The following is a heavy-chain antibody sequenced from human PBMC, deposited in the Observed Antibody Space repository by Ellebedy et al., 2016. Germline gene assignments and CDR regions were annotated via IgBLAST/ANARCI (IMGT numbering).Heavy chain of an antibody. Sequence: GGSLRLXXAASGFTFSTHGMYWVRKAPGKGLEWVAIISHDGSDKYYVDSVKGRFTISRDNSKNTVYLQMNSLRAEDTAIYYCAKEVRRYCSGGSCGMDVWGQGTTVTVSS. CDR3: AKEVRRYCSGGSCGMDV. V-gene: IGHV3-30*18. J-gene: IGHJ6*02. CDR2: ISHDGSDK. D-gene: IGHD2-15*01. CDR1: GFTFSTHG.